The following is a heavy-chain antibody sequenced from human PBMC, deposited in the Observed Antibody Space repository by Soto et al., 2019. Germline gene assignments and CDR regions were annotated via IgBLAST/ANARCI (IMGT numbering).Heavy chain of an antibody. D-gene: IGHD6-13*01. Sequence: SETLSLTCAFYCGSFIGYYWTWIRQPPGKGLEWIGEINDSGGTDYNPSLKSRVTISLDTSKNQLSLKLSSVTAADTAVYYCARGRKGFSSSCYVDWGQGTPVTVSS. J-gene: IGHJ4*02. CDR1: CGSFIGYY. CDR2: INDSGGT. CDR3: ARGRKGFSSSCYVD. V-gene: IGHV4-34*01.